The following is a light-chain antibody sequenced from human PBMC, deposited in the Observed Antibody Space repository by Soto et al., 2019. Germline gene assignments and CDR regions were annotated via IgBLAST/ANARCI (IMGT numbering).Light chain of an antibody. CDR3: TSFAPGRIYV. J-gene: IGLJ1*01. V-gene: IGLV2-11*01. Sequence: QSALTQPRSVSGSPGQSVTISCTATGSDVGDSSHVSWYQLHPGKAPKLMIYEVSHRFSGLSYRFSGSKSGNTASLTISGLQAEDEGDYYCTSFAPGRIYVFGSGTKLTVL. CDR2: EVS. CDR1: GSDVGDSSH.